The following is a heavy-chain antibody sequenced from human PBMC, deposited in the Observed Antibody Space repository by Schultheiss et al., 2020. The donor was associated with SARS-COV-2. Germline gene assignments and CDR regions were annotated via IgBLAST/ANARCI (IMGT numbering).Heavy chain of an antibody. J-gene: IGHJ4*02. V-gene: IGHV3-13*01. Sequence: GGSLRLSCAASGFTFSSYDMHWVRQATGKGLEWVSAIGTAGDTYYPGSVKGRFTISRENAKNSLYLQMNSLRAGDTAVYYCARDNIAAAGLSFDYWGQGTLVTVSS. CDR2: IGTAGDT. CDR1: GFTFSSYD. CDR3: ARDNIAAAGLSFDY. D-gene: IGHD6-13*01.